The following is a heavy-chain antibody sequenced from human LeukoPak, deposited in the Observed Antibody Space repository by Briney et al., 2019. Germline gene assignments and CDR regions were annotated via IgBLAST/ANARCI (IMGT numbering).Heavy chain of an antibody. CDR3: ARRFDFWSGYYPTFDY. Sequence: SETLSLTCTVSGGSISSYYWSWIRQPPGKGLEWIGEINHSGSTNYNPSLKSRVTISVDTSKNQFSLKLSSVTAADTAVYYCARRFDFWSGYYPTFDYWGQGTLVTVSS. J-gene: IGHJ4*02. V-gene: IGHV4-34*01. CDR2: INHSGST. CDR1: GGSISSYY. D-gene: IGHD3-3*01.